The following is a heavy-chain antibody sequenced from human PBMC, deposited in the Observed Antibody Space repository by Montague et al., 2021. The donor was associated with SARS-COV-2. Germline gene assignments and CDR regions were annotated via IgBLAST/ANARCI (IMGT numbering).Heavy chain of an antibody. CDR1: GFTFGNYA. CDR2: IYSGGNTI. D-gene: IGHD6-19*01. V-gene: IGHV3-23*03. J-gene: IGHJ6*02. CDR3: AKELVLAGQYYSYGMDV. Sequence: SLRLSCAASGFTFGNYAMNWVRRAPGKGLEWVSIIYSGGNTIDYAESVKGRFTISRDNSKNMLYLQMNSLRAEDTAVYYCAKELVLAGQYYSYGMDVWGQGTTVTVSS.